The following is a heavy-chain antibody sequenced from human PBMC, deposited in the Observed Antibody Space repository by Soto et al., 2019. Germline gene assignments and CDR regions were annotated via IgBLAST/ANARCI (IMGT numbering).Heavy chain of an antibody. D-gene: IGHD4-17*01. CDR1: GFTVSSNY. Sequence: GGSLRLSCAASGFTVSSNYMSWVRQAPGKGLEWVSGISWNSETIDYADSVKGRFTISRDNAKSSLFLQMNSLRPDDTALYYCAKDMKWGGMTTIHYFESWGQGTLVTVSS. J-gene: IGHJ4*02. CDR3: AKDMKWGGMTTIHYFES. V-gene: IGHV3-9*01. CDR2: ISWNSETI.